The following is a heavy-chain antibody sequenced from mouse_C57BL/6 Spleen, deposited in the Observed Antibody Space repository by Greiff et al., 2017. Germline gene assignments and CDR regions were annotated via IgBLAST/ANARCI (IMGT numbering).Heavy chain of an antibody. CDR1: GFSFNTYA. V-gene: IGHV10-1*01. J-gene: IGHJ4*01. D-gene: IGHD1-1*02. Sequence: DVKLVESGGGLVQPKGSLKLSCAASGFSFNTYAMNWVRPAPGKGLEWVARIRSKSNNYATYYADSVKDRFTISRDDSESMLYLQMNNLKTEDTAMYYCVRHYHGYAMDYWGQGTSVTVSS. CDR3: VRHYHGYAMDY. CDR2: IRSKSNNYAT.